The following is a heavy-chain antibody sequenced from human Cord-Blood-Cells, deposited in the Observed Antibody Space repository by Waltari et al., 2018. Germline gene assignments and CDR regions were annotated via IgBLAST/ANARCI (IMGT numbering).Heavy chain of an antibody. D-gene: IGHD1-26*01. Sequence: QVQLQESGPGLVKPSETLSLTSAVSGYSISRGYYWGWIRQPPGKGLEWIGSIYHSGSTYYNPSLKSRVTISVDTSKNQFSLKLSSVTAADTAVYYCARGEKVGANFLDYWGQGTLVTVSS. CDR3: ARGEKVGANFLDY. CDR1: GYSISRGYY. CDR2: IYHSGST. J-gene: IGHJ4*02. V-gene: IGHV4-38-2*01.